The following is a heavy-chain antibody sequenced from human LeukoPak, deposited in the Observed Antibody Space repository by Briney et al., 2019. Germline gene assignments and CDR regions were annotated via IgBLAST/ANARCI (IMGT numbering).Heavy chain of an antibody. CDR2: ISESGGGT. CDR1: GFIFSSYA. V-gene: IGHV3-23*01. D-gene: IGHD3-3*02. Sequence: GGSLRLSCAASGFIFSSYAMSWVRQPPGKGLEWVSSISESGGGTYYADSVKGRFTISRDNSKNTLYLQMSSLRAEDTAVYYCAKEAIRISRVSQHWGQGTLVTVSS. CDR3: AKEAIRISRVSQH. J-gene: IGHJ1*01.